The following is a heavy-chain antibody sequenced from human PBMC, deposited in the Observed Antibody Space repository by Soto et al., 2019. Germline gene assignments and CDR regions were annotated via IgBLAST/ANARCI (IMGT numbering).Heavy chain of an antibody. Sequence: QVNLEESGGGVVQPGKSLRLSCAASAFSFSSYGMHWVRQAPGRGLAWVAFISSDGSDEYYEDSVKGRFTISRDNSRNTLYLQMNSLRPEDTAVYYCAKQHPEELWSGELFPSKFWGQGTLVTVSS. CDR2: ISSDGSDE. V-gene: IGHV3-30*18. CDR3: AKQHPEELWSGELFPSKF. J-gene: IGHJ4*02. CDR1: AFSFSSYG. D-gene: IGHD3-10*01.